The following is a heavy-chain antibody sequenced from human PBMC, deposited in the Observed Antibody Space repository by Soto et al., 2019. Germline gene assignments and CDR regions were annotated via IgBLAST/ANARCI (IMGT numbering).Heavy chain of an antibody. Sequence: VGSLRLSCAASGFTFSSNWMHWVRQAPGKGLVWVSRINSDGSITSYADSVKGQFTISRDNAKNTLYLQMNSLRAEDTAVYYCARGSSSWYVSFDYWGQGILVTVS. CDR3: ARGSSSWYVSFDY. CDR1: GFTFSSNW. V-gene: IGHV3-74*01. D-gene: IGHD6-13*01. J-gene: IGHJ4*02. CDR2: INSDGSIT.